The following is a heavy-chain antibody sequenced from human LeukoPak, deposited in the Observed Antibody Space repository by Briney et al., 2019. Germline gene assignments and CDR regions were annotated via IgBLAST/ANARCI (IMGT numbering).Heavy chain of an antibody. Sequence: KPGGSLRLSCAASGFTFSYACMKWGRPAPGEGAGWVGRIKSKGDGGTTDYAAPVKGRFTISRDDSKNMLYLQMNSLTTEDTAVYYCTTVTMVREINWGQGTLVTVSS. CDR2: IKSKGDGGTT. D-gene: IGHD3-10*01. CDR3: TTVTMVREIN. V-gene: IGHV3-15*05. CDR1: GFTFSYAC. J-gene: IGHJ4*02.